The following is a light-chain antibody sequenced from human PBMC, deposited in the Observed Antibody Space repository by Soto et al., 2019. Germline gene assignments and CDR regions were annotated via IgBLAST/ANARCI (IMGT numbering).Light chain of an antibody. J-gene: IGLJ1*01. CDR2: DNR. Sequence: SYELTQPPSGSVAPGQTARISCRGNILGRESVDYNQQKPGRAPVVVVYDNRDRHSGINERFSGAKSGDTATVTTSRVEAGDEADYYCHVWDSSSGHYIFGNGSKVTGL. V-gene: IGLV3-21*02. CDR1: ILGRES. CDR3: HVWDSSSGHYI.